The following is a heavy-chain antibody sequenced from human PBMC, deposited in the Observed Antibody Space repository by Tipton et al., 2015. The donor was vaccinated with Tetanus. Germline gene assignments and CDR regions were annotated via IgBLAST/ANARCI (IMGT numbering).Heavy chain of an antibody. CDR2: IFPGDSET. CDR1: GYNFTNNW. J-gene: IGHJ4*02. D-gene: IGHD3-9*01. V-gene: IGHV5-51*01. CDR3: AKGDPGNFDS. Sequence: QLVQSGAEVKKPGESLKISCQGSGYNFTNNWIVWVRQMPGKGLEWMGIIFPGDSETRYNPSFQGHVNISADKSINTAYLRWSSLKASDTAIYYCAKGDPGNFDSWGQGTQVIVSS.